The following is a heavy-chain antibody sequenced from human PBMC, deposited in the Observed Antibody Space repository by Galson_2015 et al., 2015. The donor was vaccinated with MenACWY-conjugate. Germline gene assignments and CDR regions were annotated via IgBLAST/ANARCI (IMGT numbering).Heavy chain of an antibody. J-gene: IGHJ4*02. D-gene: IGHD3-22*01. CDR2: INHSGST. CDR3: ARGSDYYDSSGYYSY. CDR1: GGSFSGYY. Sequence: ETLSLTCAVYGGSFSGYYWSWIRQPPGKGLEWIGEINHSGSTNYNPSLKSRVTISVDTSKNQFSLKLSSVTAADTAVYYCARGSDYYDSSGYYSYWGQGTLVTVSS. V-gene: IGHV4-34*01.